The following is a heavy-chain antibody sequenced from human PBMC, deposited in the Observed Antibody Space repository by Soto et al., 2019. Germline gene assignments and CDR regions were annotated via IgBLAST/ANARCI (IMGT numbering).Heavy chain of an antibody. Sequence: QVQLVQSGAEVKKPGASVKVSCKASGYTFTSYDINWVRQATGQGLEWMGWMNPNSGNTGYAQKFQGRVTMTRNTSISTAYMELSSLRSEDTAVYYCAIPYSGYDYVGDAFDNWGQGTMVTVSS. CDR3: AIPYSGYDYVGDAFDN. CDR2: MNPNSGNT. D-gene: IGHD5-12*01. V-gene: IGHV1-8*01. CDR1: GYTFTSYD. J-gene: IGHJ3*02.